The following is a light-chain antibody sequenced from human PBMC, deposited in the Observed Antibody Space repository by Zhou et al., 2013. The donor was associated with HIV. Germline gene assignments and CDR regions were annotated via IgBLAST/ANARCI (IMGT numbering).Light chain of an antibody. CDR2: GAS. Sequence: EIVLTQSPGTLSLSPGERATLSCRASPSVSSSYLAWYQQKPGQAPRLLIYGASSRATGIPDRFSGSGSETDFTLTISRLEPEDFAVYYCQQYGSFFGPGTKVDIK. J-gene: IGKJ3*01. CDR3: QQYGSF. CDR1: PSVSSSY. V-gene: IGKV3-20*01.